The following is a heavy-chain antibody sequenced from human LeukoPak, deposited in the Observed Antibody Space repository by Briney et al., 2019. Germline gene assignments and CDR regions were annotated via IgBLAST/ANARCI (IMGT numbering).Heavy chain of an antibody. J-gene: IGHJ4*02. D-gene: IGHD4-17*01. V-gene: IGHV1-69*05. CDR1: GGTFSSYA. CDR2: IIPIFGTA. Sequence: ASVKVSCKASGGTFSSYAISWVRQAPGQGLEGMGRIIPIFGTANYAQKFQGRVTITTDESTSTAYMELSRLRSEETAVYYCARELGRYGDYPDGDYWGQGTLVTVSS. CDR3: ARELGRYGDYPDGDY.